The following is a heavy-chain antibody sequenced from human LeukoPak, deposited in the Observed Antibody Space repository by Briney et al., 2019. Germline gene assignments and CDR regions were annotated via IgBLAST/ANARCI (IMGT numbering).Heavy chain of an antibody. J-gene: IGHJ4*02. D-gene: IGHD2-2*01. V-gene: IGHV3-7*01. Sequence: PGGSLRLSCAASGFTFSSYWMSWVRQAPGKGLGWVANIKQDGSEKYYVDSVKGRFTISRDNAKNSLYLQMNSLRAEDTAVYYCAREGSYCSSTSCYRYFDYWGQGTLVTVSS. CDR3: AREGSYCSSTSCYRYFDY. CDR2: IKQDGSEK. CDR1: GFTFSSYW.